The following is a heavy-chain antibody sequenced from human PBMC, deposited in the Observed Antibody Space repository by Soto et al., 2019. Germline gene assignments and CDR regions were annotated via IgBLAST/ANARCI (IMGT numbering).Heavy chain of an antibody. CDR3: TKVGGLNDFWRGPLHFDL. CDR2: ISWNSDSI. V-gene: IGHV3-9*01. J-gene: IGHJ4*02. Sequence: EAQLVESGGGFVQPGRSLRLSCVGSGFIFDDFAIHWVRQAPGKGLEWVSGISWNSDSIGYADSVKGRCTISRDNAKNSLYLQMLSLRAEDTALYYCTKVGGLNDFWRGPLHFDLWGQGTLVTVSS. CDR1: GFIFDDFA. D-gene: IGHD3-3*01.